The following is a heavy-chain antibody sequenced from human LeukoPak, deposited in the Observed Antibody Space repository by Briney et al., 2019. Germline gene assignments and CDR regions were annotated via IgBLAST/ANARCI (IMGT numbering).Heavy chain of an antibody. V-gene: IGHV3-21*01. CDR1: GFTFSSYS. CDR3: ARGDGAVNDAFDI. CDR2: ISSSSSYI. Sequence: GGSLRLSCAASGFTFSSYSMNWVRQAPGKGLEWVSSISSSSSYIYYADSVKGRFTISRDNAKNSLYLQMNSLRAEDTAVYYCARGDGAVNDAFDIWGQGTMVTVSS. J-gene: IGHJ3*02. D-gene: IGHD3-10*01.